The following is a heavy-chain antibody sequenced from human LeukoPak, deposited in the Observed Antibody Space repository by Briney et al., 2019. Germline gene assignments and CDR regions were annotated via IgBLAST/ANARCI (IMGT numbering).Heavy chain of an antibody. CDR3: VGRSTVVTPTALVY. CDR1: GCTFSNYA. J-gene: IGHJ4*02. D-gene: IGHD4-23*01. CDR2: VNGVGGA. V-gene: IGHV3-23*01. Sequence: GGSLRLSCAASGCTFSNYAMSWVRQAPGEGLEWVSAVNGVGGAYYADSVKGRFTIYRDNSKNTLYLQMNSLRVEDTAVYYCVGRSTVVTPTALVYWGQGTLVIVSS.